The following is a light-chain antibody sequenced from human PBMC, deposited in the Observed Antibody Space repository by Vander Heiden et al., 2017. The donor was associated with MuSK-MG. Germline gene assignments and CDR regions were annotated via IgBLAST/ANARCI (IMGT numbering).Light chain of an antibody. V-gene: IGKV1-27*01. CDR1: QGIKNS. CDR3: QKYDSDPWT. Sequence: IQMTQSPSSLSASVGDRVNITCRATQGIKNSVAWYQQRPGKVPKLLIYAASTLPSGVPSRFSGTGSGTDFTLTISSLQPEDVATYYCQKYDSDPWTFGQGTKVDIE. CDR2: AAS. J-gene: IGKJ1*01.